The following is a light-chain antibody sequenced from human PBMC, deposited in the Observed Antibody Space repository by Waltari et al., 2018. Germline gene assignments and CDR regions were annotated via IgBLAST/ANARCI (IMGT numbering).Light chain of an antibody. V-gene: IGLV2-23*02. CDR2: EVN. J-gene: IGLJ1*01. Sequence: QSALTQPASVSRSPGQSITIPCTGNSSDVGSYHLVSWYPPHPCKAPKLMIYEVNKRPSGVSNRFSGSKSGNTASLTISGLQAEDEADYFCCSYAGSSTYVFGSGTKVTVL. CDR1: SSDVGSYHL. CDR3: CSYAGSSTYV.